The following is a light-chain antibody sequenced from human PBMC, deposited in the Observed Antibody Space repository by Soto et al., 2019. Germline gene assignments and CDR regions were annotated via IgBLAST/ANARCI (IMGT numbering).Light chain of an antibody. V-gene: IGKV1-5*01. J-gene: IGKJ1*01. CDR1: QSISSW. Sequence: DIQMTQSPSTLSASVGDRVTITCRASQSISSWLAWYQQKPGKAPKLLIYDASSLESGVPSRFSGSGSGTDFTLIISSLQPEDFATYYCQHYNSYSEAFGQGTKVDIK. CDR3: QHYNSYSEA. CDR2: DAS.